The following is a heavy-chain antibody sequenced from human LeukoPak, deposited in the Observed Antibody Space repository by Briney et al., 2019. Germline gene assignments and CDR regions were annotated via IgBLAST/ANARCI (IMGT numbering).Heavy chain of an antibody. CDR2: ISHPGST. CDR3: VRHSAAYYYDTTGYYLYYFDY. CDR1: GGSISTNIW. V-gene: IGHV4-4*02. D-gene: IGHD3-22*01. J-gene: IGHJ4*02. Sequence: PSETLSLTCAVSGGSISTNIWWSWVRQPPGQGLEWIGEISHPGSTNYNPSLKSRVTISIEGSKNQFSLRLTSVTAADTAVYYCVRHSAAYYYDTTGYYLYYFDYWGQGTLVTVSA.